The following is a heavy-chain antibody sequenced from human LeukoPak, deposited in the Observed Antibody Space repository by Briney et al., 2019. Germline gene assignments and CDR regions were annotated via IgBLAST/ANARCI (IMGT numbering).Heavy chain of an antibody. V-gene: IGHV3-30*02. CDR3: AKVMPPGRIRFYSYYMDV. J-gene: IGHJ6*03. D-gene: IGHD2-15*01. Sequence: GGSLRLSCAASGFTFSSYAMSWVRQAPGKGLEWVAFIRYDGSNEYYADSVKGRFTISRDKSKNTLSLQMNGLRVEDTAVYYCAKVMPPGRIRFYSYYMDVWGKGTTVSVS. CDR2: IRYDGSNE. CDR1: GFTFSSYA.